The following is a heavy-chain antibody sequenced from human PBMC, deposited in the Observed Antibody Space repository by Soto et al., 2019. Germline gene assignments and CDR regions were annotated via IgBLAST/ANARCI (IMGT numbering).Heavy chain of an antibody. CDR2: IYDSGST. V-gene: IGHV4-59*01. CDR1: GGSISSSY. D-gene: IGHD3-10*01. CDR3: ARVWGYYFDY. Sequence: SETLSLTCTVSGGSISSSYWSWIRQPPGKGLEWIGYIYDSGSTYYNSSLKSRVTISVDTSKNQFSLKLSSVTAADSAVYYCARVWGYYFDYWGQGTLVTVSS. J-gene: IGHJ4*02.